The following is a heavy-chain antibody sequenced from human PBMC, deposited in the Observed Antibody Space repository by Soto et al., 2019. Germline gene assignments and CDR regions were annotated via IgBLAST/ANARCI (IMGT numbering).Heavy chain of an antibody. J-gene: IGHJ4*02. CDR3: VRESQLTSVTAFDY. CDR2: IRNKENGYTI. CDR1: GFTFSDHY. Sequence: EVQLVESGGGLVQPGGSLSLSCEASGFTFSDHYMDWVRQAPGKGPEWVGRIRNKENGYTIEYAESVKGRFTISRDNLENSLHLQMTSLRTEDTAVYYCVRESQLTSVTAFDYWGQGTLVTVSS. V-gene: IGHV3-72*01. D-gene: IGHD4-17*01.